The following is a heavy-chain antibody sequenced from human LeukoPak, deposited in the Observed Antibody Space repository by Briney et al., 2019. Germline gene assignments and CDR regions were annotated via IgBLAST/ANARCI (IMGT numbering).Heavy chain of an antibody. Sequence: SQTLSLTCTVSGGSVSSGGYYWSWIRQHPGKGLEWIGYIFYSGSTDYNPSLKSRVTISVDTSKNQFSLKVNSVTAADTAVYYCAGSGGYDGRMFQHWGQGTLVTVSS. CDR2: IFYSGST. CDR3: AGSGGYDGRMFQH. D-gene: IGHD5-12*01. V-gene: IGHV4-31*03. J-gene: IGHJ1*01. CDR1: GGSVSSGGYY.